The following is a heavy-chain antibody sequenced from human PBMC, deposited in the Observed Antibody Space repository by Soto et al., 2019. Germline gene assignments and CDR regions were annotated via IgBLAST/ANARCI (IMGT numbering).Heavy chain of an antibody. CDR2: IYYSGST. D-gene: IGHD6-19*01. J-gene: IGHJ4*02. CDR3: ARLDPEWLVFDY. Sequence: SETLSLTCTVSGGSISSYYWSWIRQPPGKGLEWIGYIYYSGSTNYNPSLKSRVTISVDTSKNQFSLKLSSVTAADTAVYYCARLDPEWLVFDYWSQGTLVTVSS. CDR1: GGSISSYY. V-gene: IGHV4-59*08.